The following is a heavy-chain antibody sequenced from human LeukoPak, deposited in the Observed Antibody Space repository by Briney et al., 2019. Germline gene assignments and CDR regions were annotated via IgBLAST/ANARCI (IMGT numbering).Heavy chain of an antibody. J-gene: IGHJ3*02. V-gene: IGHV4-4*08. CDR3: AREWSAFDT. CDR1: GGFTSPYK. CDR2: VYNSGFT. D-gene: IGHD2-8*01. Sequence: SETLSLTCTVSGGFTSPYKWSWIRQPPGKGLEWIGFVYNSGFTSYNPSLKSRLTISVDTSKNQFSLKLSSVTAADTAVYHCAREWSAFDTWGQGTMVTVSS.